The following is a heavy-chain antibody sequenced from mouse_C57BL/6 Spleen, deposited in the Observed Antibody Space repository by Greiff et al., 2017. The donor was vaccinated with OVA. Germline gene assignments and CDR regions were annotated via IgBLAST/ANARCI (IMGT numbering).Heavy chain of an antibody. J-gene: IGHJ2*01. Sequence: VQLQQSGAELVKPGASVKLSCKASGYTFTSYWMHWVKQRPGRGLEWIGRIGPNSGGTKYNEKFKSKATLTVDKPSSTAYMQLSSLTSEDSAVYYCARSAYSNPFDYWGQGTTLTVSS. CDR1: GYTFTSYW. CDR2: IGPNSGGT. CDR3: ARSAYSNPFDY. V-gene: IGHV1-72*01. D-gene: IGHD2-5*01.